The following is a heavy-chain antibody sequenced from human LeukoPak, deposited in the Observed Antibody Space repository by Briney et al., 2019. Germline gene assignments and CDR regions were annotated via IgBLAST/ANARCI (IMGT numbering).Heavy chain of an antibody. Sequence: GGSLRLSCAASGFTFSSYAMRWVRQAPGKGLEWVSAISGIGASTYYADSVKGRFTISRDNSKNTLFLQMNSLRAEDTAVYYCAKEYCSGASCYLDYWGQGTLVTVSS. CDR2: ISGIGAST. CDR1: GFTFSSYA. V-gene: IGHV3-23*01. J-gene: IGHJ4*02. D-gene: IGHD2-15*01. CDR3: AKEYCSGASCYLDY.